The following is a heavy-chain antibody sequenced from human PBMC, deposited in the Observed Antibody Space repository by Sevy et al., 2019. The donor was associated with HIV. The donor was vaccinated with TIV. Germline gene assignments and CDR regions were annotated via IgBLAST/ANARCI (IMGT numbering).Heavy chain of an antibody. Sequence: GGSLRLSCAASGFTFSNAWMSWVRQAPGKGLEWVGRIKSKTGGGTTDYAAPEKGRITISRDDSKNTLYLQMNSLKTEDTAVYYCTTYVVYWGQGTLVTVSS. D-gene: IGHD2-15*01. CDR1: GFTFSNAW. CDR3: TTYVVY. J-gene: IGHJ4*02. CDR2: IKSKTGGGTT. V-gene: IGHV3-15*01.